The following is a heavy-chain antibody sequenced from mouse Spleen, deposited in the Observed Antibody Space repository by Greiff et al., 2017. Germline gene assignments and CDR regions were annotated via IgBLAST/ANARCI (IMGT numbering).Heavy chain of an antibody. Sequence: VQLQQSGPELVKPGDSVKISCKASGYSFTGYFMNWVMQSHGKSLEWIGRINPYNGDTFYNQKFKGKATLTVDKSSSTAHMELRSLTSEDSAVYYCARGAYEGYFDVWGAGTTVTVSS. CDR2: INPYNGDT. D-gene: IGHD1-1*01. CDR3: ARGAYEGYFDV. V-gene: IGHV1-20*01. CDR1: GYSFTGYF. J-gene: IGHJ1*01.